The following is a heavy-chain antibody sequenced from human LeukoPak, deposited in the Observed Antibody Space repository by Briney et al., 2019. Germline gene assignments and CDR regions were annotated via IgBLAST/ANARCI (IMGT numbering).Heavy chain of an antibody. CDR3: AKYSLSRETFQH. Sequence: KPSETLSLTCVVSGDSIDSGGFSWSWIRQAPGKGLEWIGYIYNSGSTFYNPSLESLLTISIDMSKNQMSMRLNSVTAADTAVYFCAKYSLSRETFQHWGQGTLVTVSS. CDR2: IYNSGST. D-gene: IGHD5/OR15-5a*01. V-gene: IGHV4-30-4*07. J-gene: IGHJ1*01. CDR1: GDSIDSGGFS.